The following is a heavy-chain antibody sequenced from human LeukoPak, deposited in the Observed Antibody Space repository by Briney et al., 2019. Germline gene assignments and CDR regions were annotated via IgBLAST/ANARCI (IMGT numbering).Heavy chain of an antibody. CDR1: GASITSFY. CDR3: SRGGGYGDY. V-gene: IGHV4-4*07. D-gene: IGHD5-12*01. CDR2: IHTNGGT. J-gene: IGHJ4*02. Sequence: PSETLSLTCTVSGASITSFYYNWIRQSPGKGLEWIGRIHTNGGTDYRPSLNSRVTTSVDTSKKQISLKLTSVTAADTAVYFCSRGGGYGDYWGQGILVTVSS.